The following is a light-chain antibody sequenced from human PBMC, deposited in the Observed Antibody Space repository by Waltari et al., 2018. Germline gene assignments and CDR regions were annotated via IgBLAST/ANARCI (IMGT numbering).Light chain of an antibody. CDR3: SSYTSSSTLVV. Sequence: QSALTQPASVSGSPGQSITISCTGTSSDVGGYNYVSWYQQHPGKAPKLMIYDVRNRPSGVSNRFSGSKSGNTASLTISGLQAEDEADDYCSSYTSSSTLVVFGGGTKLTVL. CDR2: DVR. J-gene: IGLJ2*01. V-gene: IGLV2-14*03. CDR1: SSDVGGYNY.